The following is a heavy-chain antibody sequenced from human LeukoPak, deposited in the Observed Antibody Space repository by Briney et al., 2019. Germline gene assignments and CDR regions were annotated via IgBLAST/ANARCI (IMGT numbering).Heavy chain of an antibody. CDR3: ARRYHYYGSGSYSYFDY. CDR2: IYHSGST. V-gene: IGHV4-4*02. D-gene: IGHD3-10*01. CDR1: GGSISSSNW. J-gene: IGHJ4*02. Sequence: PSGTLSLTCAVSGGSISSSNWWSWVRQPPGKGLEWIGEIYHSGSTNYNPSLKSRVTISVDKSKNQFSLKLSSVTAADTAVYYCARRYHYYGSGSYSYFDYWGQGTLVTVSS.